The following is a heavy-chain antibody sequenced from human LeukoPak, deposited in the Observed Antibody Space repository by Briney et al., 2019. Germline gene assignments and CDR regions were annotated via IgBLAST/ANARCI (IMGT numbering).Heavy chain of an antibody. CDR2: INPNSGGT. CDR3: ARGHYSDSSGYYYDYYYGLDV. CDR1: GYTFTGYY. Sequence: GASVKVSCKASGYTFTGYYMHWVRQAPGQGLEWMGWINPNSGGTNYAQKFQGWVTMTRDTSISTAYMELSRLRSDDTAVYYCARGHYSDSSGYYYDYYYGLDVWGQGTTVTVSS. D-gene: IGHD3-22*01. V-gene: IGHV1-2*04. J-gene: IGHJ6*02.